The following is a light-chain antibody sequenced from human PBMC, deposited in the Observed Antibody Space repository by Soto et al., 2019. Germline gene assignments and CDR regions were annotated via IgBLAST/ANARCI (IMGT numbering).Light chain of an antibody. CDR1: QGVGNY. V-gene: IGKV1-27*01. CDR2: AAS. CDR3: QRYNDVPRT. Sequence: DIQMTQSPSSLSASVGDRVTITCRASQGVGNYLAWYQQKPGKVPEVLIYAASTLQSGVPSRFSGSGYGTDFTLTINSLQPEDVANYYCQRYNDVPRTFGQGTKVEV. J-gene: IGKJ1*01.